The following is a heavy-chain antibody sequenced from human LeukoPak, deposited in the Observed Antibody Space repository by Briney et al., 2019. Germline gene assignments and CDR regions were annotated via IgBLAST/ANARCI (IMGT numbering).Heavy chain of an antibody. V-gene: IGHV3-48*03. J-gene: IGHJ6*03. CDR1: GFTFSSYE. CDR2: ISSSGSTI. CDR3: ARDLENSHSSSMDV. D-gene: IGHD6-6*01. Sequence: GSLRLSCAASGFTFSSYEMNWVRQAPGKGLEWVSYISSSGSTIYYADSVKGRFTISRDNAKNSLYLQMNSLRAEDTAVYYCARDLENSHSSSMDVWGKGTTVTVSS.